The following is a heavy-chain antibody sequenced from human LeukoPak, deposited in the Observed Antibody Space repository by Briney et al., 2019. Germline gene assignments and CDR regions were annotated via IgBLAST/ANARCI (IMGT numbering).Heavy chain of an antibody. J-gene: IGHJ5*02. D-gene: IGHD2-2*01. Sequence: SETLSLTCTVSGGSISSHFWTWIRQPPGKGLEGIGGIHYSGSTNYNPSLKSRVSISVDTSKNEFSLKLSSVTAADTAVYYCARDFLECSRASCLNWFDPWGQGTLVTVSS. V-gene: IGHV4-59*11. CDR1: GGSISSHF. CDR3: ARDFLECSRASCLNWFDP. CDR2: IHYSGST.